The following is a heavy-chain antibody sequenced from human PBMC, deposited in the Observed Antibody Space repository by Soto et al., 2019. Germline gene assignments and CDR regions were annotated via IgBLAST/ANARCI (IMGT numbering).Heavy chain of an antibody. CDR2: INPSGGST. Sequence: GPSVKVACKASGYTFTSYYMHWVRQAAGQGLEWMGIINPSGGSTSYAQKFQGRVTMTRDTSSSTVYMELSSLRSEDTAVYYCASLGYRSGGSCYGMDVWGLGTTVTVSS. CDR3: ASLGYRSGGSCYGMDV. D-gene: IGHD2-15*01. V-gene: IGHV1-46*01. J-gene: IGHJ6*02. CDR1: GYTFTSYY.